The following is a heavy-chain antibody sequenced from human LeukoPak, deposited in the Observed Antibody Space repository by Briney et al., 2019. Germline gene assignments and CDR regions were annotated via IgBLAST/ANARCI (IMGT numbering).Heavy chain of an antibody. J-gene: IGHJ6*03. CDR2: IYYSGSS. V-gene: IGHV4-31*03. Sequence: PSETLSLTCTVSGGSINNGGYYWSWIRQHPGKGLEWIGYIYYSGSSYYNPSLRSRVTISVDTSKNHFSLKLSSVTAADTAVYYCARHVLPPKDCSSTSCYEVPYYYMDVWGKGTTVTVSS. CDR3: ARHVLPPKDCSSTSCYEVPYYYMDV. CDR1: GGSINNGGYY. D-gene: IGHD2-2*01.